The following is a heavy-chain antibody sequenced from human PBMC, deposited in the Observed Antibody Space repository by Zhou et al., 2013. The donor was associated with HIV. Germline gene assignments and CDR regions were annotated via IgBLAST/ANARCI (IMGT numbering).Heavy chain of an antibody. CDR2: INAGNGNT. V-gene: IGHV1-3*01. Sequence: QVQLMQSGGEVKRPGASVKVSCKASGYTFTSYAMHWVRQAPGQRLEWMGWINAGNGNTKYSQKFQGRVTITRDTSASTAYMELSSLRSEDTAVYYCAREPAMATDYFDYWGQGTLVTVSS. CDR1: GYTFTSYA. D-gene: IGHD5-18*01. CDR3: AREPAMATDYFDY. J-gene: IGHJ4*02.